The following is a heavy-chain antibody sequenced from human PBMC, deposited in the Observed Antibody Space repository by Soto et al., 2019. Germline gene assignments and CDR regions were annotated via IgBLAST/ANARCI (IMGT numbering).Heavy chain of an antibody. CDR2: IYFSGST. CDR1: GGSISSGGYY. Sequence: PSETLSLTCTVSGGSISSGGYYWSWIRQHPGKGLEWIGYIYFSGSTYYNPSLKSRVTMSVDTSKNQLSLKLSSVTAADTAVYYCAREAYDSSGYYFDYWGQGTLVTVSS. CDR3: AREAYDSSGYYFDY. D-gene: IGHD3-22*01. J-gene: IGHJ4*02. V-gene: IGHV4-31*03.